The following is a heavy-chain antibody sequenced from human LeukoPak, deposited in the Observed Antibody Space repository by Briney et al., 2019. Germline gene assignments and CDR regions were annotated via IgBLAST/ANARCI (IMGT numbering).Heavy chain of an antibody. J-gene: IGHJ6*03. Sequence: ASETLSLTCTVSGGSISSYYWSWNRQPAGKGLEWIGRIYTSGSTNYNPSLKSRVTMSVDTSKNQFSLKLSSVTAADTAVYYCATYGSGSYYKPYYYYYMDVWGKGTTVTISS. CDR2: IYTSGST. V-gene: IGHV4-4*07. CDR3: ATYGSGSYYKPYYYYYMDV. D-gene: IGHD3-10*01. CDR1: GGSISSYY.